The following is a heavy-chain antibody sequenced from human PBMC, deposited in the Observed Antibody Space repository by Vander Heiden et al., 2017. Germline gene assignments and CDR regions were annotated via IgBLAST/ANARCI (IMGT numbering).Heavy chain of an antibody. D-gene: IGHD1-26*01. V-gene: IGHV3-21*01. CDR2: ISSSSSYI. CDR1: GFTFSSYS. Sequence: EVQLVESGGGLVTPGGSLRLSCADSGFTFSSYSMNWVRQAPGKGLEWVSSISSSSSYIYYADSVKGRFTISRDNAKNSLYLQMNSLRAEDTAVYYCAVVGATTVGWYFDLWGRGTLVTVSS. CDR3: AVVGATTVGWYFDL. J-gene: IGHJ2*01.